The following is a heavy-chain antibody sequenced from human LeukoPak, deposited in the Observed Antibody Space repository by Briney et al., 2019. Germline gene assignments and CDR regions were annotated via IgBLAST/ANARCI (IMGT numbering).Heavy chain of an antibody. CDR3: ARDYTITKGYCSSTSCYLQDADY. CDR2: MSPNSGNT. J-gene: IGHJ4*02. V-gene: IGHV1-8*01. CDR1: GYTFTSYD. Sequence: GASVKVSCKASGYTFTSYDINWVRQATGQGLEWMGWMSPNSGNTGYARKFRGRVTMTRNTSISTAYMELSRLRSDDTAVYYCARDYTITKGYCSSTSCYLQDADYWGQGTLVTVSS. D-gene: IGHD2-2*01.